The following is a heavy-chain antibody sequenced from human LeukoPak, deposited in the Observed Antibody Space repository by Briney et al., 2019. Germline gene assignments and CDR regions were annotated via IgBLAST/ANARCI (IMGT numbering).Heavy chain of an antibody. J-gene: IGHJ4*02. Sequence: SETLSLTCTVSGGSISSYYWSWIRQPPGKGLEWIGYIYYSGSTNYNPSLKSRVTISVDTSKNQFSLKLSSVTAADTAVYYCARTPYTESYYYFDYWGQGTLVTVSS. CDR2: IYYSGST. V-gene: IGHV4-59*08. D-gene: IGHD1-26*01. CDR1: GGSISSYY. CDR3: ARTPYTESYYYFDY.